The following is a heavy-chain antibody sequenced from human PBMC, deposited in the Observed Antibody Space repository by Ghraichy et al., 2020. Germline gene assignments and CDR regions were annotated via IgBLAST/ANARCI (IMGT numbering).Heavy chain of an antibody. Sequence: GGSLRLSCAASGFTFTNYEMNWVRQAPGKGLEWVAYIGGGGSTMYYADSVKGRFTISRDNAKNSLYLQVNSLRAEDTAVYYCARDSSTVTTVGDFDYWGQGTLITVSS. CDR3: ARDSSTVTTVGDFDY. CDR1: GFTFTNYE. V-gene: IGHV3-48*03. CDR2: IGGGGSTM. D-gene: IGHD4-17*01. J-gene: IGHJ4*02.